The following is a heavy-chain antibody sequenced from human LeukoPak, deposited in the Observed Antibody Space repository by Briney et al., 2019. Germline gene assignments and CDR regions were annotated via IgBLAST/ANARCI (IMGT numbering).Heavy chain of an antibody. CDR1: GFTFSSYW. J-gene: IGHJ5*02. CDR2: IKQDGSEK. D-gene: IGHD3-3*01. V-gene: IGHV3-7*01. Sequence: SGGYLRLSCAASGFTFSSYWMSWVRQAPGKGLEWVANIKQDGSEKYYVDSVKGRFTISRDNAKNSLYLQMNSLRAEDTAVYYCARVIIGGNYDFWIDNWFDPWGQGTLVTVSS. CDR3: ARVIIGGNYDFWIDNWFDP.